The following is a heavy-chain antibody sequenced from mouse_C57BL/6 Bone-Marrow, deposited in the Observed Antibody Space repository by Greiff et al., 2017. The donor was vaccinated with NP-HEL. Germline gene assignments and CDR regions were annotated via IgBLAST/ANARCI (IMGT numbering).Heavy chain of an antibody. CDR2: LSSGGSYT. V-gene: IGHV5-6*01. D-gene: IGHD2-5*01. Sequence: EVQLVESGGDLVKPGGSLKLSCAASGFTFSSYGMSWVRQTPDKRLEWVATLSSGGSYTYYPDSVKGRFTISRDNAKNTLYLQMSSLKSEDTAMYYCARHYYSNYFDYWGQGTTLTVSS. J-gene: IGHJ2*01. CDR1: GFTFSSYG. CDR3: ARHYYSNYFDY.